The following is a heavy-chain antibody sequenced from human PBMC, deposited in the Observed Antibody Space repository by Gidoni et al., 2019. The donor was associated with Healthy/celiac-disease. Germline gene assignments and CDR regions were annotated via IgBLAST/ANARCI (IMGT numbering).Heavy chain of an antibody. J-gene: IGHJ4*02. CDR1: GGTFSSYA. CDR3: ASGQDIVVVPAAMRGVPFDY. V-gene: IGHV1-69*06. CDR2: IIPIFGTA. Sequence: QVQLVQSGAEVKKPGSSVKVSCKASGGTFSSYAISWVRQAPGQGLEWMGGIIPIFGTANYAQKFQGRVTITADKSTSTAYMELSSLRSEDTAVHYCASGQDIVVVPAAMRGVPFDYWGQGTLVTVSS. D-gene: IGHD2-2*01.